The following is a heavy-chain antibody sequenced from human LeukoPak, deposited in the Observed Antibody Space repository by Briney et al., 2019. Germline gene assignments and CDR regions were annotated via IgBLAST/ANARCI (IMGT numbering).Heavy chain of an antibody. CDR1: GYTFTGYW. Sequence: GASVKVSCKASGYTFTGYWISWVRQMPGKGLEWMGRIDPSDSYTNYSPSFQGHVTISADKSISTAYLQWSSLKASDTAMYYCARHAPGATDYWGQGTLVTVSS. V-gene: IGHV5-10-1*01. CDR2: IDPSDSYT. J-gene: IGHJ4*02. D-gene: IGHD1-26*01. CDR3: ARHAPGATDY.